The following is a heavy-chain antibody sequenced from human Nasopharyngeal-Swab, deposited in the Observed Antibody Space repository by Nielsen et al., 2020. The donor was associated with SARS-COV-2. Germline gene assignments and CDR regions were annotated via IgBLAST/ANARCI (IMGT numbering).Heavy chain of an antibody. Sequence: VRQMPGKGLEWMGRIDPGDSYTRYSPSFQGQVTISADKSISTAYLQWSSLKASDTAMYYCARPGRYFDWFYFDYWGQGTLVTVSS. D-gene: IGHD3-9*01. J-gene: IGHJ4*02. CDR3: ARPGRYFDWFYFDY. CDR2: IDPGDSYT. V-gene: IGHV5-10-1*04.